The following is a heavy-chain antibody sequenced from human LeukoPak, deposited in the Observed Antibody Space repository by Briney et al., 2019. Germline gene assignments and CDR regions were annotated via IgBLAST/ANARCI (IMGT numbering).Heavy chain of an antibody. J-gene: IGHJ5*02. Sequence: ASVKVSCKASGYTFSNYGISWVRQAPGLGLEWMGWTSYNGNTNYAQKFQDRVTMTTDTSTTTAYMALRSLESDDTAVYYCARMYQLLSFGYNWFDPWGQGTLVTVSS. CDR3: ARMYQLLSFGYNWFDP. D-gene: IGHD2-2*01. CDR2: TSYNGNT. CDR1: GYTFSNYG. V-gene: IGHV1-18*04.